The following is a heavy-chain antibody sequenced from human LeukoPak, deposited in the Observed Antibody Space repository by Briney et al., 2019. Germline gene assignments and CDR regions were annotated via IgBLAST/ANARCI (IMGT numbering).Heavy chain of an antibody. CDR2: IYPGDSDD. V-gene: IGHV5-51*01. D-gene: IGHD2-15*01. Sequence: GESLKISCKGFGYSFTDYWIGWVRQMPGKGLEWMGIIYPGDSDDRYSPSFQAQVTISVDKSINTAYLHWGNLEASDTAIYFCARATRKYCNGASRHNGRFDYWGQGTLVTVSS. CDR1: GYSFTDYW. CDR3: ARATRKYCNGASRHNGRFDY. J-gene: IGHJ4*02.